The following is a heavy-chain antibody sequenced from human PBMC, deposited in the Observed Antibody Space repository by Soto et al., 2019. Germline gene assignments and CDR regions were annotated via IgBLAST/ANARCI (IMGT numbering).Heavy chain of an antibody. V-gene: IGHV4-31*02. Sequence: QVQVQESGPGLVKPSQTLSLTCTVSGDSISSGGYYWSWIRQHPGKGPEWMGYIYHSGSTFYRPSLKSRVSISRDTSKNQFSLKLISVTAADTAIYYCARCVQVRGGLITSGLAWFDPWGQGILVTVSS. CDR1: GDSISSGGYY. CDR3: ARCVQVRGGLITSGLAWFDP. J-gene: IGHJ5*02. D-gene: IGHD3-10*01. CDR2: IYHSGST.